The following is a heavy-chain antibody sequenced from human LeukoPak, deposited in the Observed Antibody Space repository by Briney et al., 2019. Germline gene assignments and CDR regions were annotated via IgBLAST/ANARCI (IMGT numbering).Heavy chain of an antibody. V-gene: IGHV1-2*02. J-gene: IGHJ4*02. Sequence: ASVKVSCKASGYTFTGYYMHWVRQAPGQGLEWMGWINPNSGGTNYAQKFRGRVTMTRDTSISTAYMELSRLRSDDTAVYYCASRGASSSSSIDYWGQGTLVTVSS. CDR3: ASRGASSSSSIDY. CDR2: INPNSGGT. CDR1: GYTFTGYY. D-gene: IGHD6-6*01.